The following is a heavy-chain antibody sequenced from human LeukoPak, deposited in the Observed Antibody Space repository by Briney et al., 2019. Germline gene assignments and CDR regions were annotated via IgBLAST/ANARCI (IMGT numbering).Heavy chain of an antibody. Sequence: GGSLRLSCAASGFTFSSYGMHWVRQAPGKGLEWVAVIWYDGSNKNYADSVKGRFTVSRDNSKNTLYLQMNSLRAEDTAVYYCARDSSQWLADYWGQGTLVTVSS. D-gene: IGHD6-19*01. CDR1: GFTFSSYG. CDR3: ARDSSQWLADY. J-gene: IGHJ4*02. CDR2: IWYDGSNK. V-gene: IGHV3-33*08.